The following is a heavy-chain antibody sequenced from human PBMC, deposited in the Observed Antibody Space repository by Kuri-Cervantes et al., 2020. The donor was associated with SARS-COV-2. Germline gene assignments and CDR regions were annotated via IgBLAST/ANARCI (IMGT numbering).Heavy chain of an antibody. Sequence: GSLRLSCAVSGYSISRGYFWAWIRQPPGKGLEWVGNVYQSGNTYYNPSLKSRVTISVDTSKNQFSLKLSSVTAADTAVYYCARGEWELSRRGNYIWFDPWDQGTLVTVSS. D-gene: IGHD1-26*01. CDR3: ARGEWELSRRGNYIWFDP. CDR1: GYSISRGYF. V-gene: IGHV4-38-2*01. J-gene: IGHJ5*02. CDR2: VYQSGNT.